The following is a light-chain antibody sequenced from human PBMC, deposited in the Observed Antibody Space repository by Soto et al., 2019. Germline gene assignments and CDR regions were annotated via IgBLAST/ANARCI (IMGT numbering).Light chain of an antibody. Sequence: QSALTQPASVSGSPGQSITISCTGTSSDVGGYNYVSWYQPYPGKAPKLMIYDVSNRPSGVSNRFSGSKSGNTASLTISGLQAEDEADYYCSSYTSSSTLEVFGGGTKLTVL. J-gene: IGLJ2*01. CDR3: SSYTSSSTLEV. V-gene: IGLV2-14*01. CDR2: DVS. CDR1: SSDVGGYNY.